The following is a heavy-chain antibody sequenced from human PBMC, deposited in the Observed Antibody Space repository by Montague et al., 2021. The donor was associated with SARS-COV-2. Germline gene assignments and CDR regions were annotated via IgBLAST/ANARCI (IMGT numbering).Heavy chain of an antibody. J-gene: IGHJ4*02. CDR3: VRGIEAAGSYDY. Sequence: CAISGDSVSSNSATWNWIRQSPSRGLEWLGRTYYRSMWKSDYARXVKSRIAINPDTSKNQFSLQLSSVTPEDTALYYCVRGIEAAGSYDYWGQGTPVTVSS. CDR1: GDSVSSNSAT. V-gene: IGHV6-1*01. CDR2: TYYRSMWKS. D-gene: IGHD6-13*01.